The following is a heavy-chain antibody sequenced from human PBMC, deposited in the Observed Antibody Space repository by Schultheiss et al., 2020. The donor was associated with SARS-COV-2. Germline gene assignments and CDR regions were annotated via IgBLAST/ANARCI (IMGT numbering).Heavy chain of an antibody. V-gene: IGHV4-31*03. CDR3: ARVVITSVGWFDP. CDR2: IYHSGST. J-gene: IGHJ5*02. D-gene: IGHD3-22*01. Sequence: SQTLSLTCTVSGGSIRSGGYFWSWIRHHPGKGLEWIGNIYHSGSTYYNPSLKSRLTMSVDASRNQFSLRLSSVTDADTAVYYCARVVITSVGWFDPWGQGTLVTVSS. CDR1: GGSIRSGGYF.